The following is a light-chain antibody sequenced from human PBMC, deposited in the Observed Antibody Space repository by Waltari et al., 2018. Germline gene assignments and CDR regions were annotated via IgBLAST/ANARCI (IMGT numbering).Light chain of an antibody. J-gene: IGKJ1*01. CDR2: GAS. Sequence: EIMLTQSPGTLSSSPGERATLSCRASQSISKYLAWYQQKPGQAPRLLIYGASSRATGIPDRFSGSGSGTDFSLTISRLEPQDFAVYYCQHYVRLPATFGQGTKVEIK. CDR1: QSISKY. CDR3: QHYVRLPAT. V-gene: IGKV3-20*01.